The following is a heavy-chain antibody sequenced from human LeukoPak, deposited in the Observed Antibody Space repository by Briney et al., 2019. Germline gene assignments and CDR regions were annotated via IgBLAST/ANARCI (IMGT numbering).Heavy chain of an antibody. J-gene: IGHJ6*03. D-gene: IGHD6-19*01. Sequence: ASVKVSCKASGYMFTGYYMHWVRQAPGQGLEWMGWINPNSGGTNYAQKFQGRVTMTRDTSISTAYMDLNRLRSDDTAVYYRARVVAVTGTPVYYMDVWGKRTTVTVSS. CDR3: ARVVAVTGTPVYYMDV. CDR1: GYMFTGYY. CDR2: INPNSGGT. V-gene: IGHV1-2*02.